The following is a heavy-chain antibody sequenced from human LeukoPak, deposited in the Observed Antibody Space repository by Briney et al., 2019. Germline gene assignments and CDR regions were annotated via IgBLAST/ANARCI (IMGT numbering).Heavy chain of an antibody. J-gene: IGHJ4*02. Sequence: GGSLRLSCAASGFTFTDYAMSWVRQAPGTGLEWVSAISGIANAIFYASSVKGRFTISRDNSKNTLSLQMSSLRAEDTAVYYCVRHLATSGSYPLDYSGQGTLVTVSS. CDR3: VRHLATSGSYPLDY. V-gene: IGHV3-23*01. CDR2: ISGIANAI. D-gene: IGHD2-15*01. CDR1: GFTFTDYA.